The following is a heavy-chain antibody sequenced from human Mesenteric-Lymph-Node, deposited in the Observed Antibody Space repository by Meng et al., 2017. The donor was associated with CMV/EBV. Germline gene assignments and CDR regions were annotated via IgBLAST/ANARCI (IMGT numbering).Heavy chain of an antibody. CDR1: GYTFTSYD. J-gene: IGHJ4*02. CDR2: ISLYNGNT. D-gene: IGHD3-10*01. Sequence: KASCKASGYTFTSYDITWVRQAPGQGLEWMGWISLYNGNTDYAQKLQGRVTMTTDTSTSTAYMELRSLRSDDTAVYYCARGRDRDYWGQGTLVTVSS. CDR3: ARGRDRDY. V-gene: IGHV1-18*01.